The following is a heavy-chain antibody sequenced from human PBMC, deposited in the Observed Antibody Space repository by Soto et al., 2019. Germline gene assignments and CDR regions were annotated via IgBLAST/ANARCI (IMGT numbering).Heavy chain of an antibody. CDR2: ISGSGGTT. D-gene: IGHD3-3*01. CDR3: AKTPYDFWSSGQYLFDH. CDR1: GFTFGSHA. J-gene: IGHJ4*02. V-gene: IGHV3-23*01. Sequence: GGSLRLSCTVSGFTFGSHAMSWVRQAPGKGLECVSGISGSGGTTFYADSVKGRFTISRDNSKKTLYLQLNSLRAEDTAVYYCAKTPYDFWSSGQYLFDHWGQGTLVTVSS.